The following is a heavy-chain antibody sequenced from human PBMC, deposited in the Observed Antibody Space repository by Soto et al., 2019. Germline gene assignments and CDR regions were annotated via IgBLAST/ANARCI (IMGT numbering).Heavy chain of an antibody. CDR2: IMRMYRTT. CDR1: GGSLSRYA. CDR3: ASSVTAIGYHFFNFDD. V-gene: IGHV1-69*13. Sequence: VASVKVSCKSSGGSLSRYAITWVRQAPGQGLEWMGRIMRMYRTTFYAQTFQGRVTITADESTSTVYMHLSSLKSEDTASYFCASSVTAIGYHFFNFDDWGQGTTVTVSS. D-gene: IGHD2-2*01. J-gene: IGHJ6*02.